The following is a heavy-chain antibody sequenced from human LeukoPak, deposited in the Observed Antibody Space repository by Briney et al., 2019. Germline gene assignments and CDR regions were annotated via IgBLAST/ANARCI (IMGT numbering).Heavy chain of an antibody. D-gene: IGHD3-3*01. V-gene: IGHV7-4-1*02. Sequence: GASVKVSCKASGYTFTSYAMNWVRQAPGQGLEWMGWINTNTGNPTYAQGFTGRFVFSLDTSVSTAYLQISSLKAEDTAVYYCARDKRAYYDFWSGYSPNWFDPWGQGTLVTVSS. CDR2: INTNTGNP. J-gene: IGHJ5*02. CDR1: GYTFTSYA. CDR3: ARDKRAYYDFWSGYSPNWFDP.